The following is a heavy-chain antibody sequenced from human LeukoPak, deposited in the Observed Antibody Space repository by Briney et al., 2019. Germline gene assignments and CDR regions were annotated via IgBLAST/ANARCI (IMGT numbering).Heavy chain of an antibody. CDR1: GYTFTGYY. CDR2: IKPNSDGR. J-gene: IGHJ6*03. D-gene: IGHD3-3*01. CDR3: ARDNSRITIFGVVIIRRLMDV. Sequence: ASVTVSRKASGYTFTGYYMHWLRLAPGPGLEWMGLIKPNSDGRNYAQKAHGKVTMTRDTAISTAYMDKSRLRSDDTAVYYCARDNSRITIFGVVIIRRLMDVWGKGNTVTVSS. V-gene: IGHV1-2*06.